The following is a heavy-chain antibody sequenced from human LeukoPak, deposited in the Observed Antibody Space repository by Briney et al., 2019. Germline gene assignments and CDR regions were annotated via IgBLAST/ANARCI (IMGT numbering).Heavy chain of an antibody. D-gene: IGHD4-17*01. V-gene: IGHV4-34*01. CDR3: ARYDYGDRLVYDY. CDR2: INHSGST. CDR1: GGSFSGYY. J-gene: IGHJ4*02. Sequence: RPSETLSLTCSVYGGSFSGYYWSWIRQPPGKGLEWIGEINHSGSTNYNPSLKSRVTISVDTSKNQFSLKLSSVTAADTAVYYCARYDYGDRLVYDYWGQGTLVTVSS.